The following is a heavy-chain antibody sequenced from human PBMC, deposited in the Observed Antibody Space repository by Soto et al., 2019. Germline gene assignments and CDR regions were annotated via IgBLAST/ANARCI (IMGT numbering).Heavy chain of an antibody. CDR3: ERPNYGDYDFAFDI. CDR1: GFTFDDYG. CDR2: INWNGGST. J-gene: IGHJ3*02. Sequence: EVQLVESGGGVVRPGGSLRLSCAASGFTFDDYGMSWVRQAPGKGLEWGSGINWNGGSTGYSDSVKGRFTISRENAKNSLYLQMNILSAEDTALYYCERPNYGDYDFAFDIWGQGTMVTVSS. V-gene: IGHV3-20*04. D-gene: IGHD4-17*01.